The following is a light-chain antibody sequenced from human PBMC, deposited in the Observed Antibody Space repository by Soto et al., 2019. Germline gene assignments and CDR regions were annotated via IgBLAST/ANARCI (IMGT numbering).Light chain of an antibody. Sequence: QSALTQPPSASGSPGQSVTISCTGASSDIGGYNYVSWYQQHPGKAPQLMIFEVSKRPSGVPNRFSGSKSGNTASLTVSGLQPEDEDDYYCSAYAGSNNVIFGGGTKLTVL. J-gene: IGLJ2*01. CDR3: SAYAGSNNVI. CDR2: EVS. CDR1: SSDIGGYNY. V-gene: IGLV2-8*01.